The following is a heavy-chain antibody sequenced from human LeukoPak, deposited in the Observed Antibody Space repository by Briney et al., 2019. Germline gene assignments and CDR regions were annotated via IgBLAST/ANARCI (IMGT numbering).Heavy chain of an antibody. CDR1: GGSISDYY. CDR3: ARALYYDSSGYYNQYYFDY. J-gene: IGHJ4*02. Sequence: SETLSLTCTVSGGSISDYYWSWIRQPPGKGLEWIVYIYSSGSTNYNPSLKSRVTISVDTSKNQFSLKLSSVTAADTAVYYCARALYYDSSGYYNQYYFDYWGQGTLVTVSS. V-gene: IGHV4-59*01. CDR2: IYSSGST. D-gene: IGHD3-22*01.